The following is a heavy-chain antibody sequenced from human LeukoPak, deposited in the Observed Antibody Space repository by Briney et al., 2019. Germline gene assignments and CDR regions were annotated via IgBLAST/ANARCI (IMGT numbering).Heavy chain of an antibody. CDR3: AREPTTVTTLSHFDY. Sequence: GGSLRLSCAASGFTISSFKMNWVRQAPGKELEWVSSISSSSSFIYYADSVKGRFTVSRDNAKNSLYLQMNSLRAEDTAVYYCAREPTTVTTLSHFDYWGQGTLVTVAS. CDR2: ISSSSSFI. V-gene: IGHV3-21*01. CDR1: GFTISSFK. D-gene: IGHD4-17*01. J-gene: IGHJ4*02.